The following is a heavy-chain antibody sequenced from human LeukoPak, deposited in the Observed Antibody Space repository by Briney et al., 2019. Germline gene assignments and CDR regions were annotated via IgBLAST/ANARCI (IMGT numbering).Heavy chain of an antibody. CDR3: ARFSPRAMGNYLDF. J-gene: IGHJ4*02. D-gene: IGHD7-27*01. Sequence: SQTLSLTCTVSGGSISSGGYYWSWIRQPPGKGLEWIGYIYPRGSTYYNPSLKSRVILSLDKSANQFSLNLSSVTAADTAVYYCARFSPRAMGNYLDFWGQGTLVTVSS. V-gene: IGHV4-30-2*01. CDR1: GGSISSGGYY. CDR2: IYPRGST.